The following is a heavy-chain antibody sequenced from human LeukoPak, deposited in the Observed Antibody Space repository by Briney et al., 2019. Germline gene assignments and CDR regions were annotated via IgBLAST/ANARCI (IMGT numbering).Heavy chain of an antibody. CDR2: IYYSGST. V-gene: IGHV4-39*01. CDR1: GGSIGSRNYY. D-gene: IGHD4-17*01. J-gene: IGHJ4*02. CDR3: ARLSGTVTALDY. Sequence: SETLSLTCTVSGGSIGSRNYYWGWIRQTPGKGLEWIGNIYYSGSTYYNPCLKSRFTITVERTRNPFSLNLMSVTAAHTGVYYCARLSGTVTALDYWGQGILVTVSS.